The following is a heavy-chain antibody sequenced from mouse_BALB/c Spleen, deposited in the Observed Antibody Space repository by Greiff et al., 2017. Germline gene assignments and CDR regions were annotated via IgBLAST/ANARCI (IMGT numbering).Heavy chain of an antibody. D-gene: IGHD2-3*01. Sequence: EVMLVESGPGLVKPSQSLSLTCTVTGYSITSDYAWNWIRQFPGNKLEWMGYISYSGSTSYNPSLKSRISITRDTSKNQFFLQLNSVTTEDTATYYCARGDGYYFDYWGQGTTLTVSS. CDR3: ARGDGYYFDY. V-gene: IGHV3-2*02. CDR2: ISYSGST. CDR1: GYSITSDYA. J-gene: IGHJ2*01.